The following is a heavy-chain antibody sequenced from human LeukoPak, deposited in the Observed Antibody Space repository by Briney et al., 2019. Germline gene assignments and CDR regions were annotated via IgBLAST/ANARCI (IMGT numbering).Heavy chain of an antibody. V-gene: IGHV4-39*01. CDR3: ARGPNYYGSGISDY. Sequence: SETLSLTCTVSGGSISSSSYSWGWIRQPPGKGLEWIGSIYYSGSTYYNPSLKSRVTISVDTSKNQFSLKLSSVTAADTAVYYCARGPNYYGSGISDYWGQGTLVTVSS. D-gene: IGHD3-10*01. CDR1: GGSISSSSYS. CDR2: IYYSGST. J-gene: IGHJ4*02.